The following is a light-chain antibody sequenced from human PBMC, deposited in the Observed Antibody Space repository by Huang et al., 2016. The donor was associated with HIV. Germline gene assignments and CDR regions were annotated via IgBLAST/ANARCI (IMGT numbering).Light chain of an antibody. CDR3: QRSYSTPYT. J-gene: IGKJ2*01. CDR1: QIISNY. CDR2: AAS. V-gene: IGKV1-39*01. Sequence: DIQMTQSPFALSGSVVHRVTVPGRASQIISNYLNWYQQKPGKAPKLLIYAASSLESGGPSRFSGRGSGTDFTLTISSLQPEDVATYYCQRSYSTPYTFGQGTRLEIK.